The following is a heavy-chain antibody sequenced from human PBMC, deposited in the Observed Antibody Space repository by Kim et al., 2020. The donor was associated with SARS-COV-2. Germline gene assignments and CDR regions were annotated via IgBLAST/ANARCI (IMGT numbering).Heavy chain of an antibody. D-gene: IGHD2-21*02. J-gene: IGHJ1*01. Sequence: GGSLRLSCAASRFTFSIYSMNWVRQAPGKGLEWISSISSSRSYIYYADSVEGRFIISRDNAKNALYLQMNSLGSGDTAVYYCARGGGDSVYWEDLDNWGQGTLVTVSS. CDR2: ISSSRSYI. V-gene: IGHV3-21*01. CDR3: ARGGGDSVYWEDLDN. CDR1: RFTFSIYS.